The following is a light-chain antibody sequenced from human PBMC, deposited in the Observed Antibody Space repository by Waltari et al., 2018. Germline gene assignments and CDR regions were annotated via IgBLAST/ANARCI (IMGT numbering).Light chain of an antibody. CDR1: LRAIGLFKV. V-gene: IGLV2-23*02. Sequence: QSALTQPASVSASPGQSITVSCSGSLRAIGLFKVSSWFQQYPGKPPRLIIYEVNKRPPGISDRFSATKSGNVASLTISGLQADDEADYYCCSFTSSSTYVFGSGTTVTVL. CDR3: CSFTSSSTYV. CDR2: EVN. J-gene: IGLJ1*01.